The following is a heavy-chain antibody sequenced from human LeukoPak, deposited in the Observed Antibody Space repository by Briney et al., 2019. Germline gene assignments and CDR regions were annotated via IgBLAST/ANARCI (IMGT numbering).Heavy chain of an antibody. D-gene: IGHD2-15*01. CDR2: IVSSGSSI. Sequence: PGGSLRLSCAASGFPFSSNEMNWVRQAPGKGLEWVSYIVSSGSSIYYADSVRGRFTISRDNAKNSLYLQMNSLRAEDTAIYYCVRGGYCSGGNCYKWNAFDIWGQGTRVTVSS. CDR3: VRGGYCSGGNCYKWNAFDI. CDR1: GFPFSSNE. V-gene: IGHV3-48*03. J-gene: IGHJ3*02.